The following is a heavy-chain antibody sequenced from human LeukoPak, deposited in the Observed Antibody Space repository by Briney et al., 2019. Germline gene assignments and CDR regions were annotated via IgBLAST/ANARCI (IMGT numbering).Heavy chain of an antibody. CDR3: ARVVGYCSGGSCYSRYFDY. CDR2: IYYSGST. J-gene: IGHJ4*02. CDR1: GGSISSSSYY. D-gene: IGHD2-15*01. V-gene: IGHV4-39*06. Sequence: SETLSLTCTVSGGSISSSSYYWGWIRQPPGKGLEWIGSIYYSGSTYYNPSLKSRVTISVDTSKNQFPLNLNSVTAADTAVYFCARVVGYCSGGSCYSRYFDYWGQGTLVTVSS.